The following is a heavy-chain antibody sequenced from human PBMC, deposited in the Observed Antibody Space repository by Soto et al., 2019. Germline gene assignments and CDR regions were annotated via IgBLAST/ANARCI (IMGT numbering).Heavy chain of an antibody. Sequence: GWSLRLSCASSVISTSSYWMGWVRQAPGRGLEWVASIKNDGSEKYYMDSLKGRFTISRDNALNSLYLQMNSLRAEDTAVYFCVTGYHSDYWGQGTLVTVSS. CDR2: IKNDGSEK. CDR3: VTGYHSDY. J-gene: IGHJ4*02. CDR1: VISTSSYW. D-gene: IGHD5-18*01. V-gene: IGHV3-7*03.